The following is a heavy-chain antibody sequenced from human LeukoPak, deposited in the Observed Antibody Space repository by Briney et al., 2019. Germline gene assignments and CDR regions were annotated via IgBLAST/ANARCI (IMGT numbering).Heavy chain of an antibody. J-gene: IGHJ4*02. V-gene: IGHV4-39*07. CDR3: ASIPEGDIAVAGLNDYYFDY. Sequence: PSQTLSLTCTVSGGSISSGSYYWSWIRQPPGKGLEWIGSLHHSGSTYYNPSLKSRVTISVDTSKNQFSLKLTSVTAADTAVYFCASIPEGDIAVAGLNDYYFDYWGQGTLVTVSS. CDR1: GGSISSGSYY. CDR2: LHHSGST. D-gene: IGHD6-19*01.